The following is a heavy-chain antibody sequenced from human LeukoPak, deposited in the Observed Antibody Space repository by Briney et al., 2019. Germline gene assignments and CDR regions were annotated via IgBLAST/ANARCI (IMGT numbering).Heavy chain of an antibody. J-gene: IGHJ4*02. CDR2: IYYSGST. V-gene: IGHV4-31*03. D-gene: IGHD1-14*01. CDR3: ARRNQLSTFDY. CDR1: GGSISSGGYY. Sequence: PSETLSLTCTVSGGSISSGGYYWSWIRQHPGKGLEWIGYIYYSGSTYYNPSLKSRVTISVDTSKNQFSLKLSSVTAADTAVYYCARRNQLSTFDYWGQGTLVTVSS.